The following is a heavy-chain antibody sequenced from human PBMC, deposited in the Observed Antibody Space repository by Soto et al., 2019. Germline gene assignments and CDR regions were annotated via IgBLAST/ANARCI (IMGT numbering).Heavy chain of an antibody. J-gene: IGHJ3*02. CDR3: ARTSYVRGSYRSDDAFDI. D-gene: IGHD3-16*02. CDR2: ISAYNGNT. V-gene: IGHV1-18*01. CDR1: GYTFTSYG. Sequence: QVQLVQSGAEVKKPGASVKVSCKASGYTFTSYGISWVRQAPGQGLEWMGWISAYNGNTNYAQKLQGRVTMTTDRSTSTAYMELRSLRSDDTAVYYCARTSYVRGSYRSDDAFDIWGQGKMVIVSS.